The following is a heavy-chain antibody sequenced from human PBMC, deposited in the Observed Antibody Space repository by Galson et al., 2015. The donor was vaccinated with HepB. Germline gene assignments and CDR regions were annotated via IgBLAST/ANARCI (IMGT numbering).Heavy chain of an antibody. CDR3: AKDGVMVATKPYHFHY. CDR1: GFTFTRYA. V-gene: IGHV3-23*01. J-gene: IGHJ4*02. D-gene: IGHD2-15*01. CDR2: ITSSGGNT. Sequence: SLRLSCAASGFTFTRYAMTWVRQAPGKGLEWVSSITSSGGNTYYTDSVKGRFTISRDNSKNTLFLQLNSLRAEDTAVYYCAKDGVMVATKPYHFHYWGQGTLVPVSS.